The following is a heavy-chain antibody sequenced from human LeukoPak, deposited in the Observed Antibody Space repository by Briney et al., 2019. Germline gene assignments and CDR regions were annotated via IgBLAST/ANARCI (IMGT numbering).Heavy chain of an antibody. D-gene: IGHD3-3*01. Sequence: SETLSLTCAVYDGSFSGYYWSWIRQPPGKGLEWIGEINHSGSTNYNPSLKSRVTISVDTSKNQFSLKLSSVTAADTAVYYCARSDYDFWSGYYGGWFDPWGQGTLVTVSS. J-gene: IGHJ5*02. CDR2: INHSGST. V-gene: IGHV4-34*01. CDR3: ARSDYDFWSGYYGGWFDP. CDR1: DGSFSGYY.